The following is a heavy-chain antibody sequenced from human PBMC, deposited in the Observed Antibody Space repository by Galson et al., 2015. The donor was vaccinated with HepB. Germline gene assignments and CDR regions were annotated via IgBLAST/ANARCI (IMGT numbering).Heavy chain of an antibody. D-gene: IGHD6-25*01. CDR3: AIVTYSNGSCNFDY. V-gene: IGHV1-58*02. CDR2: IGVGSGST. J-gene: IGHJ4*02. Sequence: SLKLSCKASGFTFRTSAIQWVRQARGQHLEWVGWIGVGSGSTNYAENLQDRLTITRDMSTSTAYMEMSSLRSEDTAVYYCAIVTYSNGSCNFDYWAQGTLVTVSS. CDR1: GFTFRTSA.